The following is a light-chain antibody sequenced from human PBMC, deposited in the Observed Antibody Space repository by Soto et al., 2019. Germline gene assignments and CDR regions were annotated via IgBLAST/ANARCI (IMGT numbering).Light chain of an antibody. V-gene: IGKV3-11*01. CDR1: QSVSNNY. Sequence: EIVLTQSPGTLSLSPVERATLSCMASQSVSNNYLAWYQQKPGQAPRLLIYDASNRAAGIPARFSGSGSGTDFTLTISSLEPEDFAIYYCQQRQYWPPITFGQGTRLEIK. CDR2: DAS. CDR3: QQRQYWPPIT. J-gene: IGKJ5*01.